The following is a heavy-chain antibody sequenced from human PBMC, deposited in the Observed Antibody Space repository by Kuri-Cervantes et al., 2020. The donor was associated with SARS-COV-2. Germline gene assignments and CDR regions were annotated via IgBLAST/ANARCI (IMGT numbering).Heavy chain of an antibody. CDR2: IIPIFGIA. Sequence: SVKVSCKASGGTFSSYAISWVRQAPGQGLEWMGGIIPIFGIANYAQKFQGRVTITADKSTSTAYMELSSLRSEDTAVYYCARDLIAAADNGALGYWGQGTLVTVSS. CDR1: GGTFSSYA. V-gene: IGHV1-69*10. D-gene: IGHD6-13*01. CDR3: ARDLIAAADNGALGY. J-gene: IGHJ4*02.